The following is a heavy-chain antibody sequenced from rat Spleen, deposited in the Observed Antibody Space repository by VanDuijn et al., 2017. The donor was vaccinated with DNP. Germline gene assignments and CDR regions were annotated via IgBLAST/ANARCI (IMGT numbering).Heavy chain of an antibody. V-gene: IGHV5-31*01. CDR2: IIKTGDST. CDR1: GFIFSDYW. Sequence: EVQLVESGGGPVQPGRSLKVSCVASGFIFSDYWMTWIRQAPGKGLEWVASIIKTGDSTYYSDSVKGRFSISRDNAKSTLYLQVNSLRSEDTATYYCTSNPHIRTAAPFDYWGQGVMVTVSS. J-gene: IGHJ2*01. D-gene: IGHD3-8*01. CDR3: TSNPHIRTAAPFDY.